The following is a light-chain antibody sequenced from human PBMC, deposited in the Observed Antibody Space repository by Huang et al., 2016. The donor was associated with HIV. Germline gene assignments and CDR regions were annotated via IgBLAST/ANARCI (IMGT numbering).Light chain of an antibody. J-gene: IGKJ4*01. CDR1: QDIGKS. Sequence: DIQMTQSPSSLSASVGDRVTVTCQESQDIGKSLNWYQHQPGRAPKPLIHDVSILETGVPSRFRGSGSGTHFTFTIKSLQPEDIATYYCQQYDNVSLAFGGGTKVEMK. CDR2: DVS. CDR3: QQYDNVSLA. V-gene: IGKV1-33*01.